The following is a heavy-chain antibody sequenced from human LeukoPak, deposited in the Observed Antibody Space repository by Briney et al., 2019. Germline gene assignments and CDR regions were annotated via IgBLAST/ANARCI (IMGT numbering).Heavy chain of an antibody. J-gene: IGHJ4*02. CDR1: AGSINNYY. Sequence: SETLSLTCTVSAGSINNYYWSWVRQPVGKGLEWIGRIHGSGSANYNPSLESRVTMSVDTSKNHFSLKLTSVTAADTAVYYCARASRAAALYYFDYWGQGTLVTVSS. CDR2: IHGSGSA. D-gene: IGHD6-13*01. V-gene: IGHV4-4*07. CDR3: ARASRAAALYYFDY.